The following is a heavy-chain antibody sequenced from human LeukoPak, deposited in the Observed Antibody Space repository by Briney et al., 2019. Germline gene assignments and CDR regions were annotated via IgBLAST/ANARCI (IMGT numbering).Heavy chain of an antibody. D-gene: IGHD6-13*01. CDR3: ARDGNFSIAAAGTLDY. J-gene: IGHJ4*02. Sequence: GGSLRLSCAASGFTVSSNYMSWVRQAPGKGLEWVSVIYSDGTTYYADSVKGRFTISRDNSKNTLYLQMNSLRAEDTAVYYCARDGNFSIAAAGTLDYWGQGTLVTVSS. V-gene: IGHV3-53*01. CDR1: GFTVSSNY. CDR2: IYSDGTT.